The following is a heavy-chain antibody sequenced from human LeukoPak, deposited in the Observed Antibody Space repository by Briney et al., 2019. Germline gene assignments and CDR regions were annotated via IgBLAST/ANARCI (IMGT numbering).Heavy chain of an antibody. CDR1: GGSISSYY. D-gene: IGHD4-17*01. J-gene: IGHJ3*02. Sequence: SETLSLTCIVSGGSISSYYWSWIRQPAGKGLEWIGRIYTSGSTNYNPSLKSRVTMSVDTSKNQFSLKLSSVTAADTAVYYCARDRPTVTTYDAFDIWGQGTMVTVSS. CDR3: ARDRPTVTTYDAFDI. V-gene: IGHV4-4*07. CDR2: IYTSGST.